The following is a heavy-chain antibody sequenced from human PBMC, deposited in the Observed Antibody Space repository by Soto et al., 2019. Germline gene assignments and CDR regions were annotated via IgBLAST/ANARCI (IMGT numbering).Heavy chain of an antibody. V-gene: IGHV5-51*01. J-gene: IGHJ5*02. Sequence: PGQSLKISCKTYGYTFSRYWTAWVSQTPGRGLEWMGIIYPAGSDTRYSPSFQGQVTISADKSTSTAYLHWNSLKASDSATYYCARKDSSGYSNWFDPWGQGTLVTVAS. D-gene: IGHD3-22*01. CDR1: GYTFSRYW. CDR3: ARKDSSGYSNWFDP. CDR2: IYPAGSDT.